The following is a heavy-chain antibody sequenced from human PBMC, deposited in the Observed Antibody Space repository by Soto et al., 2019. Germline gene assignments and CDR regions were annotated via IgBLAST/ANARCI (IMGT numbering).Heavy chain of an antibody. Sequence: GASVKVSCKASGYTFTSYCISWVLQAPGQGLEWMGWISAYNGNTNYAQKLQGRVTMTTDTSTSTAYMELRSLRSDDTAVYYCATTAYYYDSSGYYYFDYWGQGTLVTVSS. D-gene: IGHD3-22*01. CDR1: GYTFTSYC. J-gene: IGHJ4*02. CDR2: ISAYNGNT. CDR3: ATTAYYYDSSGYYYFDY. V-gene: IGHV1-18*01.